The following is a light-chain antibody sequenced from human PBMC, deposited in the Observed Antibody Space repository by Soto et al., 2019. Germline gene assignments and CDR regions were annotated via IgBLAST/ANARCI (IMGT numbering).Light chain of an antibody. CDR2: GAS. CDR3: QQRSNWPPEFT. J-gene: IGKJ3*01. CDR1: QSVGSIY. Sequence: DIVLTQSPGTLSLSPGERATLSFRASQSVGSIYLAWYKQKPGQAPRLPIHGASNRASGIPDRFSGSGSETAFTLTISSLEPEDFAVYYCQQRSNWPPEFTFGPGTKVDIK. V-gene: IGKV3D-20*02.